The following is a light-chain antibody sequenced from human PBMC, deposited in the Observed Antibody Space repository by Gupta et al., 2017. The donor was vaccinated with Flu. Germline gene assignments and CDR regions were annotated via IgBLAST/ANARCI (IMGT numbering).Light chain of an antibody. V-gene: IGKV3-11*01. CDR1: QCVSSY. J-gene: IGKJ5*01. CDR2: DAS. Sequence: EIVLTQSSATLSLSPGERATLSCRASQCVSSYLACYQQKPGQAPRLLLYDASNRATGILASFSGSVFVTDFPLTLNSLDPEDFAVYYFYQRTNWPLTSFGQGTQLEIK. CDR3: YQRTNWPLTS.